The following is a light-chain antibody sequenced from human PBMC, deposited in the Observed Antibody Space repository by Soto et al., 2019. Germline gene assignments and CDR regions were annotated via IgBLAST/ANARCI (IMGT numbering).Light chain of an antibody. CDR2: DAS. Sequence: EIVLTQSPATLSLSPGERATLSCRASQSVSSYLAWYQQKPGQAPRLLIYDASNRATGIPARFSGSGSGTDFTLTISSLEPEDCAVYYCQPRSNWPPTFGQGTKLEIK. CDR3: QPRSNWPPT. V-gene: IGKV3-11*01. J-gene: IGKJ2*01. CDR1: QSVSSY.